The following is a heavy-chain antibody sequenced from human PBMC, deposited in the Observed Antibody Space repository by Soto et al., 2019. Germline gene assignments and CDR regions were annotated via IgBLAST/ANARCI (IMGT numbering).Heavy chain of an antibody. D-gene: IGHD2-2*01. V-gene: IGHV1-3*01. J-gene: IGHJ4*02. Sequence: QVQLVQSGAEVKKPGASVKVSCKASGYTFTSYAMHWVRQAPGQRLEWMGWINAGNGNTKYSQKFQGRVTITRDTSASTAYMELSSLRSEDTAVYYCSRSVVVPDAPDYWGQGTLVTVSS. CDR3: SRSVVVPDAPDY. CDR1: GYTFTSYA. CDR2: INAGNGNT.